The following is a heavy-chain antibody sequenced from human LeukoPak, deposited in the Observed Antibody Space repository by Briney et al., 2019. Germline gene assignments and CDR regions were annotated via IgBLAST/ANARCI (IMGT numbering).Heavy chain of an antibody. CDR3: ASLNLQADNTDSYDAFEI. CDR1: GGFISSGDYY. D-gene: IGHD2-21*01. CDR2: ISRNGEAM. V-gene: IGHV3-11*04. J-gene: IGHJ3*02. Sequence: LSLPCTVSGGFISSGDYYWSWISQPPGKGLEWVTYISRNGEAMFYADSVKGRFTISRDNAKDSIYLQLNGLRPEDSAVYYCASLNLQADNTDSYDAFEIWGQGTMVTVSS.